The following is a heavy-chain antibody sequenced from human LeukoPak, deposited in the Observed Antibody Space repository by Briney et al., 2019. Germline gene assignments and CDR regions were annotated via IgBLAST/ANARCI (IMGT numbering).Heavy chain of an antibody. D-gene: IGHD6-19*01. J-gene: IGHJ4*02. V-gene: IGHV3-30*04. CDR2: ISYDGSNK. CDR3: AREGGRAVAFDY. Sequence: PGGSLRLSCAASGFTFSSYAMHWVRQAPGKGLEWVAVISYDGSNKYYADSVKGRFTISRDNSKNTLYLQMNSLRAEDTAVYYCAREGGRAVAFDYWGQGTLVTVSS. CDR1: GFTFSSYA.